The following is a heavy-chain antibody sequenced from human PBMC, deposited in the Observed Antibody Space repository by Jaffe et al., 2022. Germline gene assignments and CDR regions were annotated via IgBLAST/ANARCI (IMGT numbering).Heavy chain of an antibody. J-gene: IGHJ4*02. CDR3: ARGWVYFTY. Sequence: QVQLQESGPGLVKPSETLSLTCTVSGDSISTYYWSWIRQPPGKGLEWIGCIHYSGSTNYNPSLQSRVTISVDTSNNQFSLKLSSVTAADTAVYFCARGWVYFTYWGQGALVTVSS. CDR1: GDSISTYY. D-gene: IGHD1-26*01. CDR2: IHYSGST. V-gene: IGHV4-59*01.